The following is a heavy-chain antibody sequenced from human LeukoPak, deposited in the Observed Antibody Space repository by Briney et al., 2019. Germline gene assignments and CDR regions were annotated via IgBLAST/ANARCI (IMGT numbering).Heavy chain of an antibody. CDR2: IIPILGIA. CDR3: ARYCSSTSCQTYYYYYGMDV. Sequence: SVKVSCKASGGTFSSYAISWVRQAPGQGLEWMGRIIPILGIANYAQKFQGRVTITADKSTSTAYMELSSLRSEDTAVYCCARYCSSTSCQTYYYYYGMDVWGQGTTVTVSS. J-gene: IGHJ6*02. V-gene: IGHV1-69*04. D-gene: IGHD2-2*01. CDR1: GGTFSSYA.